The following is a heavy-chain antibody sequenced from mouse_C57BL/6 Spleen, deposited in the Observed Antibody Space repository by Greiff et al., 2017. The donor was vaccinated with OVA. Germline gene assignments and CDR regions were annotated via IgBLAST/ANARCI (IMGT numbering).Heavy chain of an antibody. CDR1: GYTFTSYW. CDR3: ARRHGSAWFAY. D-gene: IGHD2-2*01. Sequence: QVQLQQPGAELVKPGSSVKVSCKASGYTFTSYWMHWVKQRPGQGLEWIGRIHPSDSDTNYNQKFKGKATLTVDKSSSTAYMQLSSLTSEDSAVYYCARRHGSAWFAYWGQGTLVTVSA. J-gene: IGHJ3*01. V-gene: IGHV1-74*01. CDR2: IHPSDSDT.